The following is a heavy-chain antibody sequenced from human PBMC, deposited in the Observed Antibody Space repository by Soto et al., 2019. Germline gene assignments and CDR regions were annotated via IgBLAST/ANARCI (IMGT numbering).Heavy chain of an antibody. D-gene: IGHD6-13*01. CDR2: TANDGSAQ. J-gene: IGHJ4*02. V-gene: IGHV3-30*18. Sequence: QVQLVDSGGGVVQPGGSLRLSCAASGFIFSSYGMQWVRQSPGEGLEWVATTANDGSAQYYADSVKGRFTISRDNSKNTLFLPMASLRAEDTGVYYCAKSSGGSSWYPPDHWGQGTLVTVSS. CDR3: AKSSGGSSWYPPDH. CDR1: GFIFSSYG.